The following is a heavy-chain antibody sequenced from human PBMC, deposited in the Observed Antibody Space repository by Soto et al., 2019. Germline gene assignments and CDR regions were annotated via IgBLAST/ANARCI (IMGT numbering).Heavy chain of an antibody. D-gene: IGHD2-15*01. Sequence: LRLSCAASGFTFSNFAVSWVRRAPGRGLEWVSSISATGGSTYYADSVKGRFTTSRDNSKSVLYLQITSLRAEDSAIYYCAKAESCSSGGCFAIFDYWGQGAPVTVSS. CDR2: ISATGGST. J-gene: IGHJ4*02. CDR3: AKAESCSSGGCFAIFDY. V-gene: IGHV3-23*01. CDR1: GFTFSNFA.